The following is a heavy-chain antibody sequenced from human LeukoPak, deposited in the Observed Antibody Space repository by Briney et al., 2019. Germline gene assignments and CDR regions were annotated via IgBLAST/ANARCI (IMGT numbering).Heavy chain of an antibody. CDR3: ARDGYSSSSGSNYYYYGMDV. V-gene: IGHV3-66*01. CDR2: IYSGGST. Sequence: PGGSLRLSCAASGFTVSSNYMSWVRQAPGKGLEWVPVIYSGGSTYYADSVKGRFTISRDNSKTPLYLQMNSLRAEDTAVYYCARDGYSSSSGSNYYYYGMDVWGQGTTVTVSS. D-gene: IGHD6-6*01. CDR1: GFTVSSNY. J-gene: IGHJ6*02.